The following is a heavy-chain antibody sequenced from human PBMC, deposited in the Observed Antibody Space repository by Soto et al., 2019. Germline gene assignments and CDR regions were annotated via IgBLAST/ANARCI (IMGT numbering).Heavy chain of an antibody. CDR2: ISAYNGNT. Sequence: ASVKVSCKASGYTFTSYGISWVRQAPGQGLEWMGWISAYNGNTNYAQSLQGRVTMTTDTSTTAAYMELRSLKSDDTAVYYCARVSPSSRAAEPWGQGTLVTVSS. D-gene: IGHD6-13*01. J-gene: IGHJ4*02. CDR1: GYTFTSYG. V-gene: IGHV1-18*01. CDR3: ARVSPSSRAAEP.